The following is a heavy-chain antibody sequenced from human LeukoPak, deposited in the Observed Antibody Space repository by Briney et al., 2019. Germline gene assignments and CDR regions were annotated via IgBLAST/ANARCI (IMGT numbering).Heavy chain of an antibody. CDR1: GYTFTSYG. J-gene: IGHJ4*02. CDR3: ARDCSSTSCCVHIFDY. CDR2: ISAYNGNT. Sequence: ASVKVSCKASGYTFTSYGISWVRQAPGQGLEWMGWISAYNGNTNYAQKLQGRVTMTTDTSTSTAYMELRSLRSDDTAVYYCARDCSSTSCCVHIFDYWGQGTLVTVSS. V-gene: IGHV1-18*01. D-gene: IGHD2-2*01.